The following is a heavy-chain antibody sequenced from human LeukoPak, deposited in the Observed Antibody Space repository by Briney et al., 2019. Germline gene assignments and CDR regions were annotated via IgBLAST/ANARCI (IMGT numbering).Heavy chain of an antibody. V-gene: IGHV3-48*04. Sequence: GGSLRLSCAASGFTFSSYTMNWVRQAPGKGLEWVSYTSSSSSSIFYADSVKGRFTISRDNAKNSLFLQMNSLRAEDTAVYYCARGNNGGFIDYWGQGALVTVSS. CDR1: GFTFSSYT. CDR3: ARGNNGGFIDY. D-gene: IGHD2-8*01. CDR2: TSSSSSSI. J-gene: IGHJ4*02.